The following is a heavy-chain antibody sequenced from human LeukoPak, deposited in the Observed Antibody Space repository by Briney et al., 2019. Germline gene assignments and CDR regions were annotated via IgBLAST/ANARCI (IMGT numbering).Heavy chain of an antibody. CDR1: GGSISSGPYY. J-gene: IGHJ4*02. CDR3: ARRDDSSGYHKIFDY. CDR2: IYYGENT. V-gene: IGHV4-39*01. Sequence: PSETLSLTCTVSGGSISSGPYYWGWIRQPPGKGLEWIGDIYYGENTYYNPSLKSRVTISIDTSKNQFYLKLSSLTAADTAVYFCARRDDSSGYHKIFDYWGPGTLVTVSS. D-gene: IGHD3-22*01.